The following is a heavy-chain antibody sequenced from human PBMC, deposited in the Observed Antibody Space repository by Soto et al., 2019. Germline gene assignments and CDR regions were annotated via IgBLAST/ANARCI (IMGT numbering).Heavy chain of an antibody. CDR2: IIPIFGTA. CDR3: ARDRVVPRGAFDI. V-gene: IGHV1-69*13. Sequence: GASVKVSCKASGGTFSSYAISWVRQAPGQGLEWMGGIIPIFGTANYAQKFQGRVTITADESTSTAYMELSSLRSEDTAVYYCARDRVVPRGAFDIWGQGTMVTVSS. CDR1: GGTFSSYA. D-gene: IGHD2-15*01. J-gene: IGHJ3*02.